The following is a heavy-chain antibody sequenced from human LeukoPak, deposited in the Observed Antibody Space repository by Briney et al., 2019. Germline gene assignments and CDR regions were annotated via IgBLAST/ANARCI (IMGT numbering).Heavy chain of an antibody. CDR2: ISSGGST. D-gene: IGHD5-24*01. CDR1: GFTVRSNY. J-gene: IGHJ4*02. V-gene: IGHV3-66*01. CDR3: SRDRMGTKSFDY. Sequence: HPGESLRLSCAASGFTVRSNYMSWVRQAPGKGLEWVSVISSGGSTYCADSVKGQFTISRDSSKNTLYLQMKSLRAEDTALYYCSRDRMGTKSFDYWGQGTLVTVSS.